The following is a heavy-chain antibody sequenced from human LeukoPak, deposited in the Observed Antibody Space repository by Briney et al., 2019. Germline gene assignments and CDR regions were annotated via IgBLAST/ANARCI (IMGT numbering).Heavy chain of an antibody. CDR2: ITGSGGST. V-gene: IGHV3-23*01. CDR1: GFTFSNYG. J-gene: IGHJ4*02. D-gene: IGHD5-24*01. CDR3: AKSGYNRFDY. Sequence: GGTLRLSCAASGFTFSNYGMNWVRQAPGKGLEWVSGITGSGGSTYYADSVKGRFTISRDNSKNTLYLQMNSLIAEDTAVYYCAKSGYNRFDYWGQGTRVTVSS.